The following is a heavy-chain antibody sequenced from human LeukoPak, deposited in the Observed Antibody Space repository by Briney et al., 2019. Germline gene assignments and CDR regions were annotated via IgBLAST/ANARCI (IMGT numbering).Heavy chain of an antibody. V-gene: IGHV3-72*01. CDR2: TRNKANSYTT. J-gene: IGHJ4*02. Sequence: GGSLRLSCAASGFTISDHYMDWVRQAPGKGLEWVGRTRNKANSYTTEYAASVKGRFTISRDVSKNSLYLQMDSLRTEDTAVYYCARIAVTGYYFDYWGQGTLVTVSS. CDR1: GFTISDHY. D-gene: IGHD4-17*01. CDR3: ARIAVTGYYFDY.